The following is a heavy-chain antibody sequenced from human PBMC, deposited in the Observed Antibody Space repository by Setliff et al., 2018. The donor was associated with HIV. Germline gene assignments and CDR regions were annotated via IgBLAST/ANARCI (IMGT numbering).Heavy chain of an antibody. D-gene: IGHD6-19*01. CDR2: IIPLFGTA. CDR3: ARAPAHEHSTGWYSSSNRFDP. V-gene: IGHV1-69*13. J-gene: IGHJ5*02. CDR1: GGTFSGHA. Sequence: SVKVSCKAAGGTFSGHAINWVRQAPGQGVEWMGEIIPLFGTAHYAQRFQGRVTITADASTNTAYMELSRLKSADTAVYYCARAPAHEHSTGWYSSSNRFDPWGQRTLVTVSS.